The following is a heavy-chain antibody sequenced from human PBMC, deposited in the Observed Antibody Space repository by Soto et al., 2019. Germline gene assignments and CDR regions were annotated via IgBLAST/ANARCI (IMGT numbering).Heavy chain of an antibody. CDR1: GFTFSNAW. V-gene: IGHV3-15*01. Sequence: SLRLSCAASGFTFSNAWMSWVRQAPGKGLEWVGRIKSKTDGGTTDYAAPVKGRFTISRDDSKNTLYLQMNSLKTEDTAVYYCTTQGYYYYYGMDVWGQGTTVTVSS. CDR3: TTQGYYYYYGMDV. J-gene: IGHJ6*02. CDR2: IKSKTDGGTT.